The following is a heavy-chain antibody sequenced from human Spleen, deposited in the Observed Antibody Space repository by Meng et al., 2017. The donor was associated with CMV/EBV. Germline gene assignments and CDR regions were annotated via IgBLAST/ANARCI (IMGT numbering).Heavy chain of an antibody. CDR3: ARDRTGTTGY. V-gene: IGHV1-2*02. D-gene: IGHD1-1*01. CDR2: INPNSGGT. Sequence: ASVKVSCKASGYTLTGYYMHWVRQAPGQGLEWMGWINPNSGGTNYAQKFQGRVTMTRDTSISTAYMELSRLRPDDTAVYYCARDRTGTTGYWGQGTLVTVSS. CDR1: GYTLTGYY. J-gene: IGHJ4*02.